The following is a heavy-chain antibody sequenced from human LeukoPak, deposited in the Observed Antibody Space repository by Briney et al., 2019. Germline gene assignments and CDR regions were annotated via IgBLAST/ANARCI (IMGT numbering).Heavy chain of an antibody. CDR1: DLSINGYY. J-gene: IGHJ4*02. CDR3: ARDRWFGETHYFDY. D-gene: IGHD3-10*01. V-gene: IGHV4-59*01. CDR2: IYYTGST. Sequence: SETLSLNCTVSDLSINGYYWSWIRQSPGKGLESLGYIYYTGSTNYNPSLKSRVTMSVDTSRNQFFLRLSSVTAADTAVYYCARDRWFGETHYFDYWGQGTLVTVSS.